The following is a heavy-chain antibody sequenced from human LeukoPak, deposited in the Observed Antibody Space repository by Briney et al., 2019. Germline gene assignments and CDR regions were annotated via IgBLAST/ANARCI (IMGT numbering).Heavy chain of an antibody. CDR2: ISGSGGTT. D-gene: IGHD6-19*01. J-gene: IGHJ4*02. CDR1: GFTVSSNF. CDR3: ARDLRSSGWYY. Sequence: GGSLRLSCAASGFTVSSNFMSWVRQPPGKGLEWVSVISGSGGTTYYADSVKGRFTISRDNAKNSLYLQMNSLRAEDTAVYYCARDLRSSGWYYWGQGTLVTVSS. V-gene: IGHV3-48*04.